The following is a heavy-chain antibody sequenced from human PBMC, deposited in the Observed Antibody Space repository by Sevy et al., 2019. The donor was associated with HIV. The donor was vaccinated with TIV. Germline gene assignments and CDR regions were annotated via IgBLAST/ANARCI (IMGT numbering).Heavy chain of an antibody. Sequence: GGSLRLSCAASGFTFSIYAMSWVRQAPGKGLEWVSGLSGSGGSTYYADSVKGRFIISRDNSKNTLYLQMNSLRAEDTAVYYCAKDQGDYVWGTFRDYWGQGTLVTVSS. CDR3: AKDQGDYVWGTFRDY. J-gene: IGHJ4*02. D-gene: IGHD3-16*02. CDR2: LSGSGGST. V-gene: IGHV3-23*01. CDR1: GFTFSIYA.